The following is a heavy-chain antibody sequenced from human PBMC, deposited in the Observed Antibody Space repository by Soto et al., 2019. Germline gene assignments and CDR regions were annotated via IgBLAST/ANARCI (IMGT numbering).Heavy chain of an antibody. V-gene: IGHV4-59*01. CDR2: IFYGGNT. CDR1: GGTISSYY. D-gene: IGHD4-17*01. Sequence: LCGGTISSYYWSWIRQSPGKGLEWVGYIFYGGNTNYNPSLKSRVTISVDTSKNNFSLKLSSVTAADTAVYYCARGAVFGDYDYWGQGTLVTVSS. J-gene: IGHJ4*02. CDR3: ARGAVFGDYDY.